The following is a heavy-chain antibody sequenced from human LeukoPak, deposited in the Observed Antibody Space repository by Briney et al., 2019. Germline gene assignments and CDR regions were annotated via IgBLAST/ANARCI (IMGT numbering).Heavy chain of an antibody. J-gene: IGHJ4*02. V-gene: IGHV3-74*01. Sequence: GGSLRLSCAASGFTFSDYGMHWVRQAPGKGLVWVSHINHDGTLRNYADSVKGRFTISRDFAKNTLYLQMNTLGAEDTAVYYCVRDVFSLGDSWGQGTLVTVSS. CDR2: INHDGTLR. CDR1: GFTFSDYG. CDR3: VRDVFSLGDS. D-gene: IGHD2/OR15-2a*01.